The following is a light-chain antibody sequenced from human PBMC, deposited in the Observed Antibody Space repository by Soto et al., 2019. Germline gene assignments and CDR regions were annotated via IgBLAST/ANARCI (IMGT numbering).Light chain of an antibody. CDR1: RLDVGGYNY. Sequence: QSALTQPASVSGSPGQSITISCTGTRLDVGGYNYVSWYQQQPGKAPKLIIYEVTNRPSGVSDRFSGSKSDNTASLTISGLQTEDEADYYFCSYVSSKTYLFGTGTKLTVL. CDR2: EVT. J-gene: IGLJ1*01. V-gene: IGLV2-14*03. CDR3: CSYVSSKTYL.